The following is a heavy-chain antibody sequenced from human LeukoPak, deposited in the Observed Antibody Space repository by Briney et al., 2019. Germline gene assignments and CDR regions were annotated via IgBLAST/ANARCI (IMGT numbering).Heavy chain of an antibody. CDR1: SGSIITSDYW. CDR3: ARQLGYGAWALDH. Sequence: PSETLSLTCSASSGSIITSDYWWVWTRQPPGKGLEWIGSIFHSGSTYYNPSLKSRVAMSVDTSTNQFSLQLSSVTAADTAVYRCARQLGYGAWALDHWGQGTLVTVSS. V-gene: IGHV4-39*01. CDR2: IFHSGST. J-gene: IGHJ4*02. D-gene: IGHD4-17*01.